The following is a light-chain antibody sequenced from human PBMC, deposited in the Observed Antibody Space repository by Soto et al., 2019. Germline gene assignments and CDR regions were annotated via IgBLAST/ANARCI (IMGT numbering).Light chain of an antibody. CDR3: QQYNSYLYT. V-gene: IGKV1-5*03. Sequence: DIQMTQSPSTLSASVGDRVTITCRASQSISNWLAWYQQKPGKAPKVLIYKASRLESGVPSRFSGSGSGTEFTLTISSLQPDDFATYYCQQYNSYLYTFGQGTKLEIK. J-gene: IGKJ2*01. CDR2: KAS. CDR1: QSISNW.